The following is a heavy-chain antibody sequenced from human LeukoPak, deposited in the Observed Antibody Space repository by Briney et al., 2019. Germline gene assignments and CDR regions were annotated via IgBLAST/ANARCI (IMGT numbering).Heavy chain of an antibody. J-gene: IGHJ3*02. CDR1: GFTFDDYA. Sequence: GGSLRLSCAASGFTFDDYAMHWVRQAPGKGLEWVSGISWNSGSIGYADSVKGRFTISRDNAKNSLYLQMNSLRAEDTALYCCAKDTAAAPKGAFDIWGQGTMVTVSS. D-gene: IGHD6-13*01. V-gene: IGHV3-9*01. CDR2: ISWNSGSI. CDR3: AKDTAAAPKGAFDI.